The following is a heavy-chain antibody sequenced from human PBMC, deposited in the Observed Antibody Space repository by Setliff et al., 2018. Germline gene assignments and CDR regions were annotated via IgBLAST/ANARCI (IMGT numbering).Heavy chain of an antibody. D-gene: IGHD2-15*01. V-gene: IGHV1-18*01. Sequence: ASVKVSCKASGYTFTIYGINWVRQAPGQGLEWMGWISGFNSYTQYSQKFKGRVTMTTDTSTSTAYMELRSLRSDDTAVYYCAISTLSICSGGTCPNAFDVWGQGTMVTVSS. CDR3: AISTLSICSGGTCPNAFDV. CDR1: GYTFTIYG. CDR2: ISGFNSYT. J-gene: IGHJ3*01.